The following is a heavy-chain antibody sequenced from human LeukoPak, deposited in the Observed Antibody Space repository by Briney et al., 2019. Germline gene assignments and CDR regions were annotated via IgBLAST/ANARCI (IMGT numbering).Heavy chain of an antibody. D-gene: IGHD1-14*01. V-gene: IGHV3-21*01. CDR3: AAGGRGPQNTTSYSGLNV. Sequence: PGGSLRLSCAASGFTFSSYSMNWVRQAPGKGLEWVSSISSSSSYIYYADSVKGRFTISRNNAKNSLYLQMNSLRAEDTAVYYCAAGGRGPQNTTSYSGLNVWAKGPTVPVPP. CDR1: GFTFSSYS. CDR2: ISSSSSYI. J-gene: IGHJ6*04.